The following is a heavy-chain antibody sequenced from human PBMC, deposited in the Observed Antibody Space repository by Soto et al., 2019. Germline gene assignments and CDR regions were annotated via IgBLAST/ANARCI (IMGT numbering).Heavy chain of an antibody. CDR3: ARDPPATRHGMDV. Sequence: EVQLVETGGGLIQPGGSLRLSCAASGFTVSSNYMSWVRQAPGKGLEWVSVIYSGGSTYYADSLRGRFTISRDNSKNTLYLQMKRLRAEETAVYYCARDPPATRHGMDVWGQGTTVTVSS. CDR2: IYSGGST. CDR1: GFTVSSNY. V-gene: IGHV3-53*02. J-gene: IGHJ6*02.